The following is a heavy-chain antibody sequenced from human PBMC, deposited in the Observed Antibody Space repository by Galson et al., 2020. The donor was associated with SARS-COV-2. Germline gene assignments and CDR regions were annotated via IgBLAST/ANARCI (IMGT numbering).Heavy chain of an antibody. CDR2: ISRSGTYI. V-gene: IGHV3-21*01. CDR3: ARVQEAVAEISYCYMDA. CDR1: GFIFSTYN. D-gene: IGHD6-13*01. Sequence: GESLKISCAASGFIFSTYNMNWVRQAPGKGLEWVSSISRSGTYIYYADSVKGRFTISRDNAKNSLYLQMNSLRAEDTAVYYCARVQEAVAEISYCYMDAWGKGTPVTASS. J-gene: IGHJ6*03.